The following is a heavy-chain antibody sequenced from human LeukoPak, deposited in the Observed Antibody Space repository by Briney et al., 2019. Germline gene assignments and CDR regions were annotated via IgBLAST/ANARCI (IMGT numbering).Heavy chain of an antibody. D-gene: IGHD6-6*01. Sequence: GASVKVSCKASGYTFTGYIMHWVRQAPGQGLEWMGWINPNSGGTNYAQKFQGRVTMTRDTSISTAYMELSRLRSDDTAVYYCAILVAHDPGSSSARDYWGPGTLVTVSS. CDR3: AILVAHDPGSSSARDY. J-gene: IGHJ4*02. V-gene: IGHV1-2*02. CDR1: GYTFTGYI. CDR2: INPNSGGT.